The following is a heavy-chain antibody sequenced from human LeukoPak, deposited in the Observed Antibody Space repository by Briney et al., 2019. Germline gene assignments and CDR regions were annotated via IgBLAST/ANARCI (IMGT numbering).Heavy chain of an antibody. D-gene: IGHD2-15*01. Sequence: PSETLSLTSAVYGGSFSGYYWSWIRQPPGKGLEWIGEINHSGSTNYNPSLKSRVTISVDTSKNQFSLKLSSVTAADTAGYYCARGPGYCSGGSCYEGGYWGQGTLVTVSS. J-gene: IGHJ4*02. CDR3: ARGPGYCSGGSCYEGGY. CDR1: GGSFSGYY. CDR2: INHSGST. V-gene: IGHV4-34*01.